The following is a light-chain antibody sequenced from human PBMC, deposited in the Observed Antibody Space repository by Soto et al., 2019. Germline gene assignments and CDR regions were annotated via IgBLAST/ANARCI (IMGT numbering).Light chain of an antibody. CDR3: QHFSDYPLS. J-gene: IGKJ4*01. V-gene: IGKV1-9*01. Sequence: IQLTQSPSSLSASVGDRVTITCRASQGISRYLAWYQQKPWKAPKLLIYAASSLQSGVPSRFSGSGTGTDFTLTSSSLQPEDFATYYCQHFSDYPLSFGGGTKVEIK. CDR1: QGISRY. CDR2: AAS.